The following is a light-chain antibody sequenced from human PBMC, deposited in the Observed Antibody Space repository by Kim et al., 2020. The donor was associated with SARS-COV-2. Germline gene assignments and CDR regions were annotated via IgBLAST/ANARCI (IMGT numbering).Light chain of an antibody. CDR2: DAS. J-gene: IGKJ4*01. CDR3: QQYATAPLT. CDR1: QSVGNNY. Sequence: SPGERAALSCGASQSVGNNYLAWYQQKPGLSPRLLIYDASTRATGIPDRFSASGSGTVLTLTISRLEPEDFAVYYCQQYATAPLTFGGGTKVDIK. V-gene: IGKV3D-20*01.